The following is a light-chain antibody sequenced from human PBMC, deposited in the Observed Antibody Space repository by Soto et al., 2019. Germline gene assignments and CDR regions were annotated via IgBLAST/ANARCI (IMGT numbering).Light chain of an antibody. CDR3: QQRSNWPVT. Sequence: EIVLTQSPATLSSSPGERATLSCRASQSVSSSLAWYQQKPGQAPRLLIYGASNRAGGIPARFSGIVSGTDFTLTISSLAPEDFAVYYCQQRSNWPVTFGQGTRLEIK. J-gene: IGKJ5*01. V-gene: IGKV3-11*01. CDR1: QSVSSS. CDR2: GAS.